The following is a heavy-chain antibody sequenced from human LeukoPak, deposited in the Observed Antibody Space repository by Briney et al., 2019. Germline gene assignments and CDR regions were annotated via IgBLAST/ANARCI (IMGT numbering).Heavy chain of an antibody. CDR2: ISGYNGNT. Sequence: GASVKVSCKASGYTFTSYGVGWVRQAPGQGLEWMGWISGYNGNTNYAQSLQGRVTMTTDTSTTTAYMELRSLRSDDTAVYYCARGLTAMVRAPFDPWGQGTLVTVSS. D-gene: IGHD3-10*01. CDR1: GYTFTSYG. CDR3: ARGLTAMVRAPFDP. V-gene: IGHV1-18*01. J-gene: IGHJ5*02.